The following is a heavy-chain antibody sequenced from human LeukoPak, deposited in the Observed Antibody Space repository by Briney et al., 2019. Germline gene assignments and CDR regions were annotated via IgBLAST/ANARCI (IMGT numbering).Heavy chain of an antibody. CDR2: INHSGST. V-gene: IGHV4-34*01. CDR3: ARGLGRYNWNGPADY. CDR1: GGSFSGYY. J-gene: IGHJ4*02. Sequence: SETLSLTCAVYGGSFSGYYWSWIRQPPGKGLEWIGEINHSGSTNYNPSLKSRVTISVDTSKNQSSLKLSSVTAADTAVYYCARGLGRYNWNGPADYWGQGTLVTVSS. D-gene: IGHD1-20*01.